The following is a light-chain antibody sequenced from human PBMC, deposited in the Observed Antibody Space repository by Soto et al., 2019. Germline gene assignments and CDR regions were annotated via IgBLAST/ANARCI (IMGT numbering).Light chain of an antibody. CDR2: DAS. V-gene: IGKV1-5*01. Sequence: DIQMTQSPSTLSASVGDRVTITCRASQSISSWLAWYQQKPGKAPKLLIYDASSLESGVPSRFSGTGLGTEFTLTIGSLQPDDFATYYCQQYNSYSEAFGQGTKVDIK. CDR3: QQYNSYSEA. J-gene: IGKJ1*01. CDR1: QSISSW.